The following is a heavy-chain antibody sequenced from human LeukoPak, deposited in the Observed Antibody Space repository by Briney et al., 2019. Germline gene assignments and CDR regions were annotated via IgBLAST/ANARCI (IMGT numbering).Heavy chain of an antibody. Sequence: PGGSLRLSCAASGFTLSSSWMSWVRQAPGKGLEWVAGMSHDGSNIYYADPVKGRFTVSRDNPKNTLYLQMNSLRVEDTAVYSCARESFGDYYFDYWGQGTLVTVSS. V-gene: IGHV3-30*03. D-gene: IGHD4-17*01. CDR1: GFTLSSSW. CDR2: MSHDGSNI. CDR3: ARESFGDYYFDY. J-gene: IGHJ4*02.